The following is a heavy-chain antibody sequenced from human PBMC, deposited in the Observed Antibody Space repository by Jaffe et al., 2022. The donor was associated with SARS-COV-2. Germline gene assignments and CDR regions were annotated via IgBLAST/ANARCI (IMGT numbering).Heavy chain of an antibody. Sequence: QITLKESGPTLVKPTQTLTLTCTFSGFSLSTSGVGVGWIRQPPGKALEWLALIYWDDDKRYSPSLKSRLTITKDTSKNQVVLTMTNMDPVDTATYYCAHSSVQISGSYYGWVDYWGQGTLVTVSS. V-gene: IGHV2-5*02. CDR2: IYWDDDK. CDR1: GFSLSTSGVG. J-gene: IGHJ4*02. D-gene: IGHD1-26*01. CDR3: AHSSVQISGSYYGWVDY.